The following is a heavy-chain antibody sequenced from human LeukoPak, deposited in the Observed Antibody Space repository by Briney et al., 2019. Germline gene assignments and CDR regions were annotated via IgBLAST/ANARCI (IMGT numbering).Heavy chain of an antibody. Sequence: PSETLSLTCTVSGGSISSHYWSWIRQPPGKGLEWIGYYSGSTNYNPSLKSRVIISVDTSKNQFSLKLSSVTAADTAVYYCARVVRAAAAVRFDPWGQGTLVTVSS. CDR3: ARVVRAAAAVRFDP. D-gene: IGHD6-13*01. V-gene: IGHV4-59*11. J-gene: IGHJ5*02. CDR1: GGSISSHY. CDR2: YSGST.